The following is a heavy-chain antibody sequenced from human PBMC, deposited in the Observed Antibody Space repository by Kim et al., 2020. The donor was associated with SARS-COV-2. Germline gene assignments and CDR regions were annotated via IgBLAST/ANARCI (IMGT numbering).Heavy chain of an antibody. V-gene: IGHV3-7*01. Sequence: KYCVDSVKGRLTISRDNAKNSLYLQMNSLRAEDTAVYYCARVGSSSWYFDYWGQGTLVTVSS. D-gene: IGHD6-13*01. CDR2: K. J-gene: IGHJ4*02. CDR3: ARVGSSSWYFDY.